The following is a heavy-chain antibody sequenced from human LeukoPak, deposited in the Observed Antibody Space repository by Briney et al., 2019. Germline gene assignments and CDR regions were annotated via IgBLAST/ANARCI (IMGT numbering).Heavy chain of an antibody. CDR3: ASGHYDSSGYYYPFDY. D-gene: IGHD3-22*01. CDR2: IYYSGST. Sequence: SETLSLTCTVSGGSISSYYWGGIRQPPGKGLEWIGSIYYSGSTYYNPSLKSRVTISLDTSKNQVSLRLSSVTAADTAVYYCASGHYDSSGYYYPFDYWGQGTLVTVSS. CDR1: GGSISSYY. J-gene: IGHJ4*02. V-gene: IGHV4-39*01.